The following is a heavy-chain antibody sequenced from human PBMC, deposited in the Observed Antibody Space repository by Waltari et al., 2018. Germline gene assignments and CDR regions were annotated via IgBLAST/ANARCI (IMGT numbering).Heavy chain of an antibody. Sequence: QVQLQESGPGLVKPSETLSLTCAVSGYSISSGYYWGWIRQPPGQGLEWIGSIYHSGSTYYNPSLKSRVTISVDTSKNQFSLKLSSVTAADTAVYYCATHGYLDAFDIWGQGTMVTVSS. V-gene: IGHV4-38-2*01. CDR3: ATHGYLDAFDI. D-gene: IGHD6-25*01. J-gene: IGHJ3*02. CDR1: GYSISSGYY. CDR2: IYHSGST.